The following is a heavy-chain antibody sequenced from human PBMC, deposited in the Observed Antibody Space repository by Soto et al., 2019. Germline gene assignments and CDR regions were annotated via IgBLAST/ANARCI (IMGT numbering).Heavy chain of an antibody. CDR1: GGSISSSSYY. CDR2: IYYSGST. J-gene: IGHJ3*02. D-gene: IGHD6-19*01. V-gene: IGHV4-39*01. Sequence: SETLSLTCTVSGGSISSSSYYWGWIRQPPGKGLEWIGSIYYSGSTYYNPSLESRVTISVDTSKNQFSLKLSSVTAADTAVYYCARGAVADHDAFDIWGQGTMVTVSS. CDR3: ARGAVADHDAFDI.